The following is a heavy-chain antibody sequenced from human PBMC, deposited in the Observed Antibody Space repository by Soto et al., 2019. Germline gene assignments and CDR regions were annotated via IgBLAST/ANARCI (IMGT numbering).Heavy chain of an antibody. Sequence: EVQLVESGGGLVQPGGSLRLSCAASGFTFSSYWMSWVRQGPGKGLEWVASIKQAGSEKYYVDSVKGRFTISRDNAENSLFLQMNSLRAEDTAVYYCARVNSPGYATNWYHNWGQGTLVTVSS. V-gene: IGHV3-7*05. J-gene: IGHJ4*02. D-gene: IGHD6-13*01. CDR1: GFTFSSYW. CDR2: IKQAGSEK. CDR3: ARVNSPGYATNWYHN.